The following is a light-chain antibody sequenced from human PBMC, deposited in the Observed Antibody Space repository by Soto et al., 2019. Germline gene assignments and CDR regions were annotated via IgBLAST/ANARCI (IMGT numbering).Light chain of an antibody. V-gene: IGKV1-5*01. J-gene: IGKJ4*02. CDR1: QTISSW. CDR3: QQYTNTNKPWM. Sequence: DIQMTQTPSTLSGSLGDRITITCRASQTISSWLAWYQQKPGKAPKLLVYDASTLQSGVASRFSGSGSGTEFTLIISGLQPDDSATYYCQQYTNTNKPWMFGGGTKVDIK. CDR2: DAS.